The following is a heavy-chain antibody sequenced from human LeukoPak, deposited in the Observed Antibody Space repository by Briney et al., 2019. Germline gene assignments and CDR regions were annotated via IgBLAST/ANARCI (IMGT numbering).Heavy chain of an antibody. CDR1: GFTVCSNY. Sequence: GGSLRLSCVASGFTVCSNYMIWVRQAPGKGLEWVSVIYSGGTTDYKDSVKDRFIISRDNSKNTLYLQMNSLRAEDTAVYYCAKEMATMNAFDIWGQGTMVSVS. CDR2: IYSGGTT. D-gene: IGHD5-24*01. V-gene: IGHV3-66*01. CDR3: AKEMATMNAFDI. J-gene: IGHJ3*02.